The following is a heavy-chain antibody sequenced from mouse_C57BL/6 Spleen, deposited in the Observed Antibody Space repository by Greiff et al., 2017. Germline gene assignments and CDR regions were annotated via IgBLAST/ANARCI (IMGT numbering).Heavy chain of an antibody. CDR1: GYTFTSYW. D-gene: IGHD2-2*01. J-gene: IGHJ4*01. CDR2: IDPSDSYT. Sequence: QVQLQQPGAELVKPGASVKLSCKASGYTFTSYWMQWVKQRPGQGLEWIGEIDPSDSYTNYNQKFKGKATFTVDTSSSTAYMQLSSLTSEDSAVYYCARGYRAMDYWGQGTSVTVSS. CDR3: ARGYRAMDY. V-gene: IGHV1-50*01.